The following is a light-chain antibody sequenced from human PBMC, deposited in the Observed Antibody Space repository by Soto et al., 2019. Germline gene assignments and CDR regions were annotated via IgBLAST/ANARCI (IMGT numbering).Light chain of an antibody. J-gene: IGKJ4*01. CDR3: QQSYSTPLT. CDR1: QSISSY. V-gene: IGKV1-39*01. Sequence: DIQMTQSPSSLSASVGDRVTITCRASQSISSYLNWYQQKPGKAPKLLIYAASSLQSGVPPRFSGSGSGTDFTLTISSLQPEDFATYYCQQSYSTPLTFGGGAKVDI. CDR2: AAS.